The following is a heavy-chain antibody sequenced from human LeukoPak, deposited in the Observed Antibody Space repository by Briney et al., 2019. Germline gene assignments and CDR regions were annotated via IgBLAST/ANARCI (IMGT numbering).Heavy chain of an antibody. J-gene: IGHJ4*02. CDR3: ARRTMNNFDY. Sequence: PSGTLSLTCTVTGGSITSGNYYWGWLRQPPGKGLEWIGSVYYSGSTYYNPSLKSRVTISRDTSKNQFSLKLNSATAADTAVYYCARRTMNNFDYWGQGSLVTVSS. D-gene: IGHD1-1*01. CDR1: GGSITSGNYY. CDR2: VYYSGST. V-gene: IGHV4-39*01.